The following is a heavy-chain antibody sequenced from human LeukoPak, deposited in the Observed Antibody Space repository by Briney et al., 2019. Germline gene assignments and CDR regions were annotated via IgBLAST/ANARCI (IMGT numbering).Heavy chain of an antibody. J-gene: IGHJ4*02. V-gene: IGHV1-69*05. CDR1: GGTFSSYA. D-gene: IGHD2-15*01. CDR2: IIPIFGTA. Sequence: GASVKVSCKASGGTFSSYAISWVRQAPGQGLEWMGRIIPIFGTANYAQKFQGRVTITTDESTSTAYMELGSLRSEDTAVYYCARESPIGGFDYWGQGTLVTVSS. CDR3: ARESPIGGFDY.